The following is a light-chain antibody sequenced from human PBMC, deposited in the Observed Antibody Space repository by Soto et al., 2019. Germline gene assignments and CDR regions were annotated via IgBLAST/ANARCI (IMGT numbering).Light chain of an antibody. J-gene: IGKJ2*01. V-gene: IGKV3-11*01. CDR3: QPRSNWPP. CDR2: DAS. Sequence: DIVLTQSPATLSLSPGERATLSCRASQSVSSYLAWYQQKPGQAPRLLIYDASNRHTGIPTRFSGSGSGTDFTLTISSLAPEDGAFYYCQPRSNWPPFGQGTKLEIK. CDR1: QSVSSY.